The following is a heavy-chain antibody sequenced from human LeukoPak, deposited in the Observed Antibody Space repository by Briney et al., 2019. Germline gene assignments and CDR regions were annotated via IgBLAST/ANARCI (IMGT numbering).Heavy chain of an antibody. V-gene: IGHV3-33*06. Sequence: GGSLRLSCVASGFTFSSYGMHWVRQAPGKGLEWVAVIWYDGSKKYYVDSVKGRFTISRDNSKNTVYLQMNSLGAEDTAVYYCAKDFRGDYCDSGGNMPLDYGGQGTLATVSS. J-gene: IGHJ4*02. CDR2: IWYDGSKK. CDR1: GFTFSSYG. D-gene: IGHD2-15*01. CDR3: AKDFRGDYCDSGGNMPLDY.